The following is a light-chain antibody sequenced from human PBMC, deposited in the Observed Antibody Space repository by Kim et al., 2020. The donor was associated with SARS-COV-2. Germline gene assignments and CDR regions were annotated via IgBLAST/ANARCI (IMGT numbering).Light chain of an antibody. CDR1: QNVAAW. J-gene: IGKJ1*01. V-gene: IGKV1-5*01. Sequence: DIQMTQSPSALSASVGDRVTLTCRASQNVAAWLAWYQQHPGKAPHLLIYHASTLDREVPSRFSATGYGTEFNLTIAGLQPDDFGSYYCQQYYDYPWTFGQGTKVDIK. CDR2: HAS. CDR3: QQYYDYPWT.